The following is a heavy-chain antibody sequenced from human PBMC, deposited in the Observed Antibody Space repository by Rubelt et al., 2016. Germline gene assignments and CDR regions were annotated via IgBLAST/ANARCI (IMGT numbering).Heavy chain of an antibody. CDR2: ILYDGSDK. D-gene: IGHD2-2*01. CDR1: GFTCSSYG. CDR3: ARENDCSSVSCR. Sequence: VQLLESGGGLVQPGGSLRLSCAASGFTCSSYGMHWVRQAPGKGLEWVAFILYDGSDKYYADSVKGRFTISRDNSKNQLYLEMNSLRAEDTAVYYCARENDCSSVSCRWGQGTTVTVSS. V-gene: IGHV3-30*02. J-gene: IGHJ3*01.